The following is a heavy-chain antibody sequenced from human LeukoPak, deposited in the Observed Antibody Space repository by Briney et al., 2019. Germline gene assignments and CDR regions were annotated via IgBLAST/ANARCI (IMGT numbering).Heavy chain of an antibody. CDR3: ARDRRKHDC. CDR1: GFSFSSYS. V-gene: IGHV3-48*04. J-gene: IGHJ4*02. Sequence: GGSLRLSCAASGFSFSSYSMNWVRQAPGKGLEWVSYISSSSTSIFYADSVKGRFTISRDNAENSLYLQMNSLRAGDTAVYYCARDRRKHDCWGQGTLVTVSS. CDR2: ISSSSTSI.